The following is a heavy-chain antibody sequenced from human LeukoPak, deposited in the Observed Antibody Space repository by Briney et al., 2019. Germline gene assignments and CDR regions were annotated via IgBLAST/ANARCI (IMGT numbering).Heavy chain of an antibody. J-gene: IGHJ4*02. Sequence: GGSLRLSCAASGFTFSSYGMHWVRQAPGKGLEWVAVIWYDGSNKYYADSVKGRFTISRDNSKNTLYLQMNSLRAEDTAVYYCAKVRGYKNYFDYWGQGTLVTVSS. V-gene: IGHV3-33*06. CDR2: IWYDGSNK. CDR3: AKVRGYKNYFDY. D-gene: IGHD5-18*01. CDR1: GFTFSSYG.